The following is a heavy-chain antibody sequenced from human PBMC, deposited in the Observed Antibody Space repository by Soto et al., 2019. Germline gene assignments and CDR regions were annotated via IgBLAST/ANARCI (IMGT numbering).Heavy chain of an antibody. CDR1: GGSITNYY. CDR3: ARAPIAVALNFDY. D-gene: IGHD6-19*01. CDR2: MYYSGST. J-gene: IGHJ4*02. Sequence: SETLSLTCTVSGGSITNYYWSWIRQPPGKRLEYIGYMYYSGSTNYNPSLKSRVTISVDTSKNQFSLKLSSVTAADTAVYYCARAPIAVALNFDYWGQGTLVTVSS. V-gene: IGHV4-59*01.